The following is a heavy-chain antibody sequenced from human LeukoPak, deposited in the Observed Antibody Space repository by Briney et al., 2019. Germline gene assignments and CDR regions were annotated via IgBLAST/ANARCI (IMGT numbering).Heavy chain of an antibody. CDR1: GGSFSGYY. J-gene: IGHJ3*02. V-gene: IGHV4-4*07. CDR2: IYISGST. CDR3: ARDDGAKPTYYYTSGSFRATHGAFDI. Sequence: KASETLSLTCAVYGGSFSGYYWSWIRQPAGNRLEWIGRIYISGSTNYNPSLKSRVTMSVDTSKNQFSLKLSSVTAADTAVYCCARDDGAKPTYYYTSGSFRATHGAFDIWGQGTMVSVSS. D-gene: IGHD3-10*01.